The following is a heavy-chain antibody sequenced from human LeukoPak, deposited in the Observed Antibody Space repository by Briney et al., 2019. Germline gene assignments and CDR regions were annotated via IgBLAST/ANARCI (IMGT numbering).Heavy chain of an antibody. J-gene: IGHJ3*02. Sequence: PSETLSLTCTVSGGSISSYYWSWIRQPPGKGLEWIGYIYYSGSTNYNPSLKSRVTISVDTSKSQFSLKLSSVTAADTAVYYCARPLRVGAFDIWGQGTMVTVSS. CDR3: ARPLRVGAFDI. D-gene: IGHD1-26*01. V-gene: IGHV4-59*08. CDR2: IYYSGST. CDR1: GGSISSYY.